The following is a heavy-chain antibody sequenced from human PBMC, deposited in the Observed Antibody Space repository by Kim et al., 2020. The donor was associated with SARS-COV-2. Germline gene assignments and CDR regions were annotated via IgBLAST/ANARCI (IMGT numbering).Heavy chain of an antibody. CDR1: GFTFSSYG. D-gene: IGHD1-26*01. Sequence: GGSLRLSCAASGFTFSSYGIHWVRQAPGKGLEWVAVIWNDGSNKYYADSVKGRFTISRDNSKNTLYLQMNGLRAEDTAVYYCARSSAPTVYYFDYWGQGTLVTVSS. J-gene: IGHJ4*02. CDR3: ARSSAPTVYYFDY. V-gene: IGHV3-33*08. CDR2: IWNDGSNK.